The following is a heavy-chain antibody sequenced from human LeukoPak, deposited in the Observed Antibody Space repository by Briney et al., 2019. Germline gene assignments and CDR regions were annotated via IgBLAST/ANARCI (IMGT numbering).Heavy chain of an antibody. CDR1: GFTVSSNY. CDR3: VRDGFYSDSSGYPFGY. V-gene: IGHV3-69-1*01. Sequence: PGGSLRLSCVVSGFTVSSNYMSWVRRAPGKGLEWVSCITSSNYMYYADSVKGRFTISRDNAKNSLYLQMNSLRAEDTAVYYCVRDGFYSDSSGYPFGYWGQGTLVTVSS. D-gene: IGHD3-22*01. J-gene: IGHJ4*02. CDR2: ITSSNYM.